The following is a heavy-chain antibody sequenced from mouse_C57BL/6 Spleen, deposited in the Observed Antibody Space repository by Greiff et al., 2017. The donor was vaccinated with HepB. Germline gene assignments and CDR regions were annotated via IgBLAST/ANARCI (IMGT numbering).Heavy chain of an antibody. V-gene: IGHV2-3*01. D-gene: IGHD2-1*01. Sequence: VQLQQSGPGLVAPSQSLSITCTVSGFSLTSYGVSWVRQPPGKGLEWLGVIWGDGSTNYHSALISRLSISKDNSKGQVFLKLNSLQTDDTATYYCAKRGPIYYGNHWYFDVWGTGTTVTVSS. CDR2: IWGDGST. CDR1: GFSLTSYG. J-gene: IGHJ1*03. CDR3: AKRGPIYYGNHWYFDV.